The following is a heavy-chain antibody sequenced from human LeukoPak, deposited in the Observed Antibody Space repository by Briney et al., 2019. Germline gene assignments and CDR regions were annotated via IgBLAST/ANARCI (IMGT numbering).Heavy chain of an antibody. CDR1: GGTFSSYA. CDR2: IIPIFGTA. CDR3: ARRFQNYDFWSGYYTGDWFDP. V-gene: IGHV1-69*05. Sequence: SVKVSCKASGGTFSSYAISWVRQAPGQGLEWMGGIIPIFGTANYAQKFQGRVTMTRDTSTSTVYMELSSLRSDDTAVYYCARRFQNYDFWSGYYTGDWFDPWGQGTLVTVSS. J-gene: IGHJ5*02. D-gene: IGHD3-3*01.